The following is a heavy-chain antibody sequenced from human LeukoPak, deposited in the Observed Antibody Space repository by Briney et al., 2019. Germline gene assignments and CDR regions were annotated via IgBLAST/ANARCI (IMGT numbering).Heavy chain of an antibody. CDR2: INHSGST. CDR1: GGSFSGYY. Sequence: SETLSLTCAVYGGSFSGYYWSWIRQPPGKGLEWIGEINHSGSTNYNPSLKSRVTISVDTSKNQFSLKLSSVTAADTAVYYCARAMAGGAVADNWFDPWGHGTLVTVSS. V-gene: IGHV4-34*01. D-gene: IGHD6-19*01. CDR3: ARAMAGGAVADNWFDP. J-gene: IGHJ5*02.